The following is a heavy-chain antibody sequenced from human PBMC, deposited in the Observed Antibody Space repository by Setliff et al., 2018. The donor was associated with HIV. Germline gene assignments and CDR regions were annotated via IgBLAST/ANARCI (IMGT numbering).Heavy chain of an antibody. CDR1: GFTFSSYW. V-gene: IGHV3-7*01. J-gene: IGHJ1*01. D-gene: IGHD2-2*01. CDR3: ARDRAVCSLSSCPPEYFQR. Sequence: GGSLRLSCAASGFTFSSYWMSWVRQAPGKGLEWVANIKQDGSEKYYVDSVKGRFTISRDNAQNSLYLQMNSLRAEDTAVYYCARDRAVCSLSSCPPEYFQRWGQGTLVTVSS. CDR2: IKQDGSEK.